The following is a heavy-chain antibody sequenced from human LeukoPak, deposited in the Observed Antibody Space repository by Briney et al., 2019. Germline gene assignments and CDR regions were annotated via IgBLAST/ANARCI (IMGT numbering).Heavy chain of an antibody. CDR3: AKTYDILTGYYHFDY. D-gene: IGHD3-9*01. CDR1: GFTFSSYA. V-gene: IGHV3-23*01. J-gene: IGHJ4*02. CDR2: ISGSGGST. Sequence: GGSLRLSFAASGFTFSSYAMTWVRQAPGKGLEWVSAISGSGGSTYYADSVKGRFTISRDNSKNTLYPQMNSLRAEDTAVYYCAKTYDILTGYYHFDYWGQGTLVTVSS.